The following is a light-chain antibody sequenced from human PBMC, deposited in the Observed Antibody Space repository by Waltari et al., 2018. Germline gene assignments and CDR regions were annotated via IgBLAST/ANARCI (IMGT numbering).Light chain of an antibody. CDR2: QDN. CDR3: QAWDTNTAL. Sequence: SYALTQSPSVSVSPGQTATITCSGDKLEDKYASWYHQKPGRSPGLVIYQDNKRPSGIPERFSGSNAGDTATVTISGTQAMDEADYYCQAWDTNTALVGGGTQLTV. J-gene: IGLJ2*01. CDR1: KLEDKY. V-gene: IGLV3-1*01.